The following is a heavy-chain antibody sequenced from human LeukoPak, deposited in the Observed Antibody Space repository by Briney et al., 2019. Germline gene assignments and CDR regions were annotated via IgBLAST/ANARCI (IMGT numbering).Heavy chain of an antibody. Sequence: GGSLRLSCAASGFTFSFSAMNWVRQAPGKGLEWVSFISGSGTTIYYSDSVKGRFTISRDNAKNSLYLQMSGLRAEDTAVYYCARDRGDSIVGADFDSWGQGTLVTVSS. D-gene: IGHD1-26*01. CDR1: GFTFSFSA. V-gene: IGHV3-48*01. CDR2: ISGSGTTI. J-gene: IGHJ4*02. CDR3: ARDRGDSIVGADFDS.